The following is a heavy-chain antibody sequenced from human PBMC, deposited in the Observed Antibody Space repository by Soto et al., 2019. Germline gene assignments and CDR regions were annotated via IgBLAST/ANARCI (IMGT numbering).Heavy chain of an antibody. D-gene: IGHD3-10*02. J-gene: IGHJ4*02. Sequence: QVQLVQSGAEVKKPGASVKVSCKASGYSLTSYYMHWVRRAPGQGLEWMGITNPSDGSTNYARKFRGRVTMTSDTSTSTVYMEMSSLRSEDTAMYYCARSYVTSRPIDFWGQGTLVTVSS. CDR3: ARSYVTSRPIDF. CDR1: GYSLTSYY. CDR2: TNPSDGST. V-gene: IGHV1-46*01.